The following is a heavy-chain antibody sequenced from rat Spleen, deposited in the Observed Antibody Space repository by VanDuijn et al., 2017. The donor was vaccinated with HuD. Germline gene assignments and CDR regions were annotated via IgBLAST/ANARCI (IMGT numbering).Heavy chain of an antibody. D-gene: IGHD1-2*01. V-gene: IGHV5-19*01. CDR2: ISNGGGKT. CDR1: GFTFSNYG. CDR3: ARDSTYASLDY. Sequence: EVQLVESGGGLVQPGRSLKLSCAASGFTFSNYGIHWIRQAPTKGLEGVASISNGGGKTYYRDSVQGRFTNSRDNAKSNLYLQMDSLRSEDTATYYCARDSTYASLDYWGQGVMVTVSS. J-gene: IGHJ2*01.